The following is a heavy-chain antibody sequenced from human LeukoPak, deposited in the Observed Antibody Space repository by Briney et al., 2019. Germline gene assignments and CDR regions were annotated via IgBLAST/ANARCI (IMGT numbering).Heavy chain of an antibody. J-gene: IGHJ5*02. V-gene: IGHV4-4*09. CDR3: ARRLVDFWSGYYQNNWFDP. CDR1: GGSISSYY. Sequence: SETLSLTCTVSGGSISSYYWSWIRQPPGKGLEWIGYIYTSGSTNYNPSLKSRVTISVDTSKNQFSLKLSSVTAADTAVYYRARRLVDFWSGYYQNNWFDPWGQGTLVTVSS. D-gene: IGHD3-3*01. CDR2: IYTSGST.